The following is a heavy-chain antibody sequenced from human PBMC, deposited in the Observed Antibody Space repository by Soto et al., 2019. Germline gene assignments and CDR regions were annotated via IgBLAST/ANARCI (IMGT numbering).Heavy chain of an antibody. CDR3: ARDKITGLFDY. Sequence: QVQLQQWGAGLLKPSETLSLTCAVYGGSFSGYYWTWIRQPPGTGLEWIGEINHSGSTNYNPSLKSRVTIPVDTYKNPFSLTLTSVTAADPAVYYCARDKITGLFDYWGQGTLVTVSS. V-gene: IGHV4-34*01. CDR1: GGSFSGYY. D-gene: IGHD2-8*02. J-gene: IGHJ4*02. CDR2: INHSGST.